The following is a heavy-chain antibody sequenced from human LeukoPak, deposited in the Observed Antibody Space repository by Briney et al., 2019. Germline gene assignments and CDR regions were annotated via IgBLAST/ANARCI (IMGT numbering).Heavy chain of an antibody. D-gene: IGHD6-19*01. CDR3: ARDPQWLFTFDI. J-gene: IGHJ3*02. Sequence: GRSLRLSCAASGFTFSSYAMHWVRQAPGKGLEWVAVISYDGSNKHYADSVKGRFTISRDNSKNTLYLQMNSLRAEDTAVYYCARDPQWLFTFDIWGQGTMVTVSS. CDR2: ISYDGSNK. V-gene: IGHV3-30-3*01. CDR1: GFTFSSYA.